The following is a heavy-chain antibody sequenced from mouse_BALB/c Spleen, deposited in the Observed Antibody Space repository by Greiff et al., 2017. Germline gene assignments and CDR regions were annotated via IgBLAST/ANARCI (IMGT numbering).Heavy chain of an antibody. CDR1: GYTFTSYW. D-gene: IGHD1-1*01. V-gene: IGHV1S81*02. Sequence: VQLQQPGAELVKPGASVKLSCKASGYTFTSYWMHWVKQRPGQGLEWIGEINPSNGRTNYNEKFKSKATLTVDKSSSTAYMQLSSLTSEDSAVYYCARRGGSSPYYFDYWGQGTTLTVSS. CDR2: INPSNGRT. CDR3: ARRGGSSPYYFDY. J-gene: IGHJ2*01.